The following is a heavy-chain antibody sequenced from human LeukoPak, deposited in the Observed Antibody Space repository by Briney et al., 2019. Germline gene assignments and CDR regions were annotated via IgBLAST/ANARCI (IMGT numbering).Heavy chain of an antibody. CDR3: ARDYCSSTSCFPDV. CDR1: GFTFSDYY. Sequence: GGSLRLSCAASGFTFSDYYMSWIRQAPGKGLEWVSYISSSGSTIYYADSVKGRFTISRDNAKNSLYLQMNSLRAEDTAVYYCARDYCSSTSCFPDVWGKGTTVTVSS. CDR2: ISSSGSTI. V-gene: IGHV3-11*04. J-gene: IGHJ6*04. D-gene: IGHD2-2*01.